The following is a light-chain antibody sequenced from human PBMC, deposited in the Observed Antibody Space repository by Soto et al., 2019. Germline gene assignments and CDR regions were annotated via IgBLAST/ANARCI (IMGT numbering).Light chain of an antibody. CDR1: QSVLYSSDNKNY. CDR2: WAS. CDR3: QQYYTTLT. V-gene: IGKV4-1*01. J-gene: IGKJ4*01. Sequence: DIVMTQSPDSLAVSLGERATINCKSSQSVLYSSDNKNYLAWYQQKPGQPPKLLIYWASIRDSGVPDRFSGSGSGADFTLTISSLQAEDVAVYYCQQYYTTLTFGGGTRVEIK.